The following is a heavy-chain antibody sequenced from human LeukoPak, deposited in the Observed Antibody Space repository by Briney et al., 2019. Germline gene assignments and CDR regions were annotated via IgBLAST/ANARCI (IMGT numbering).Heavy chain of an antibody. J-gene: IGHJ4*02. CDR2: IRVSDGYT. D-gene: IGHD1-26*01. CDR3: ARVAGSYSIRPFDF. CDR1: GFTFDNYA. V-gene: IGHV3-23*01. Sequence: GASLRLSCAASGFTFDNYAMTWVSQAPGKGLEWVSAIRVSDGYTYYADSVQGRFIISRDKSRNTVSLQINSLTGDDTALYYCARVAGSYSIRPFDFWGQGTVVLVSS.